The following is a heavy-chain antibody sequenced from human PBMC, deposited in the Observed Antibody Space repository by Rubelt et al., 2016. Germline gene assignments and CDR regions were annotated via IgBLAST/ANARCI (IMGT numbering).Heavy chain of an antibody. Sequence: QVQLQESGPGLVKPSETLSLSCTVYGGSFSGYYWNWIRQPPGKGLEWIGEINHSGSTNYNPSLQSRVAISVDTPKNQCSRKRSSVTAGETAVYYCARGSRQLVRSVYWFDPWGQGTLVTVSS. CDR1: GGSFSGYY. CDR2: INHSGST. J-gene: IGHJ5*02. CDR3: ARGSRQLVRSVYWFDP. V-gene: IGHV4-34*01. D-gene: IGHD6-13*01.